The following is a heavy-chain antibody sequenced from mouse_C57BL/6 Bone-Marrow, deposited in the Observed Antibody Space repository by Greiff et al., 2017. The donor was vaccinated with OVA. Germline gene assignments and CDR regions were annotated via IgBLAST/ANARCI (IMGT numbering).Heavy chain of an antibody. CDR1: GFTFSDYY. Sequence: DVQLVESEGGLVQPGSSMKLSCTASGFTFSDYYMAWVRQVPEKGLEWVANINYDGSSTYYLDSLKSRFIISRDNAKNILYLQMSSLKSEDTATYYCARDTLYFDYWGQGTTLTVSS. V-gene: IGHV5-16*01. CDR3: ARDTLYFDY. CDR2: INYDGSST. J-gene: IGHJ2*01.